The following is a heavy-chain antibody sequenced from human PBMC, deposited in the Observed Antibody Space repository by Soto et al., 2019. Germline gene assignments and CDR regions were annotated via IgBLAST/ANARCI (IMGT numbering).Heavy chain of an antibody. CDR3: ARGGGGGLFEH. Sequence: PGGSLRLSCAASGFTFSSYAMTWVRQAPGKGLEWVSHISPKSTYRNYADSVKGRFTISRDNTKSSLFLQMNSLGVEDTAVYYCARGGGGGLFEHWGQGVLVTVSS. CDR2: ISPKSTYR. V-gene: IGHV3-21*06. J-gene: IGHJ4*02. D-gene: IGHD2-21*01. CDR1: GFTFSSYA.